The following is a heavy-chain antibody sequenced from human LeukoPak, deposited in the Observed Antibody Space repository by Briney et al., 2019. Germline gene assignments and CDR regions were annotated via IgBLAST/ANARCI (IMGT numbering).Heavy chain of an antibody. Sequence: ASVTVSRKASGYTFTSYGISWVRQAPRQGLEWMGWISAYNGNTNHPQKLQGRVTMTTDTSTSTAYMELRSLRSDDTAVYYCARGGYCSSTSCYYYYYYYYMDVWGKGTTVTISS. V-gene: IGHV1-18*01. CDR3: ARGGYCSSTSCYYYYYYYYMDV. CDR1: GYTFTSYG. J-gene: IGHJ6*03. D-gene: IGHD2-2*01. CDR2: ISAYNGNT.